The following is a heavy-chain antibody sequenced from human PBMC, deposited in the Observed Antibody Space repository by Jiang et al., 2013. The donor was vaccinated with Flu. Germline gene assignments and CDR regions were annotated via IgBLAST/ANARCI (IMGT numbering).Heavy chain of an antibody. J-gene: IGHJ6*02. Sequence: SYAMSWVRQAPGKGLEWVSAISGSGGSTYYADSVKGRFTISRDNSKNTLYLQMNSLRAEDTAVYYCAKDLSIAVAGGGYYYYYYGMDVWGQGTTVTVSS. D-gene: IGHD6-19*01. V-gene: IGHV3-23*01. CDR2: ISGSGGST. CDR1: SYA. CDR3: AKDLSIAVAGGGYYYYYYGMDV.